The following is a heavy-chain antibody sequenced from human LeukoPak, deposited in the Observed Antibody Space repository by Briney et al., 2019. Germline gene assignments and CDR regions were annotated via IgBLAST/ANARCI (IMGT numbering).Heavy chain of an antibody. V-gene: IGHV3-23*01. CDR2: ISGSGGST. D-gene: IGHD3-16*01. Sequence: PGGSLRLSCAASGFTFTSYAMSWVRQAPGKGLERGSAISGSGGSTYYADSVKGRFTISRDNSKNTLYLQMNSLRAEDTAVYYCAKDRNDYVWGSFHYWGQGTLVTVSS. J-gene: IGHJ4*02. CDR1: GFTFTSYA. CDR3: AKDRNDYVWGSFHY.